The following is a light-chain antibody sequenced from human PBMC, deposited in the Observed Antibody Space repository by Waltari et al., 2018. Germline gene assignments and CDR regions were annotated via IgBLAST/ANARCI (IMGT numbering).Light chain of an antibody. V-gene: IGLV2-14*01. CDR3: SSFTRTVL. CDR2: DVN. Sequence: QSALTQPASVSGSPGQSVTISCTGTSNDIGGSNYVPWYQQRPGKAPKLIIYDVNNRPSGVSGRFSGSKSGNTASLTISGLQAEDETDYYCSSFTRTVLFGGGTKLTVL. CDR1: SNDIGGSNY. J-gene: IGLJ2*01.